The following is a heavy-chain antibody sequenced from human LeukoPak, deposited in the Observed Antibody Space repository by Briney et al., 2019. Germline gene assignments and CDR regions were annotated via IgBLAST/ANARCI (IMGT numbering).Heavy chain of an antibody. V-gene: IGHV3-74*01. CDR2: ISPDGRTT. CDR1: GFTFSNNW. J-gene: IGHJ4*02. CDR3: VYSGSYRFDY. D-gene: IGHD1-26*01. Sequence: GGSLRLSCAASGFTFSNNWMHWVRQAPGKGLVWVLRISPDGRTTTYADSVKGRFTISRDNARNTLYLQLNSLRADDTAVYYCVYSGSYRFDYWGQGNLVTVSS.